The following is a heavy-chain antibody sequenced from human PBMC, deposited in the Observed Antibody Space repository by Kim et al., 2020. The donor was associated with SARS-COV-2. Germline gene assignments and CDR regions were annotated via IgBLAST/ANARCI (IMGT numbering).Heavy chain of an antibody. D-gene: IGHD3-16*01. Sequence: SVKVSCKASGGTFSSYAISWVRQAPGQGLEWMGGIIPIFGTANYAQKFQGRVTITADESTSTAYMELSSLRSEDTAVYYCARDFHLAPTPYNWFDPWGQGTLVTVSS. J-gene: IGHJ5*02. CDR1: GGTFSSYA. V-gene: IGHV1-69*13. CDR2: IIPIFGTA. CDR3: ARDFHLAPTPYNWFDP.